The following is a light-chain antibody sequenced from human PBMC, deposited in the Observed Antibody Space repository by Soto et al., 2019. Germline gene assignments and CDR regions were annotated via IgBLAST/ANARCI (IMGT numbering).Light chain of an antibody. J-gene: IGKJ2*01. CDR3: QQRRNWPRS. Sequence: IVLTQSPATLSLSPGERATLSCRASQSVGSALAWFQQRPGQAPRLLIYDASNRATGIPAGFSGSGSGTDFTLTISSLEPEDFAAYYCQQRRNWPRSFGQGTKLEIK. CDR1: QSVGSA. V-gene: IGKV3-11*01. CDR2: DAS.